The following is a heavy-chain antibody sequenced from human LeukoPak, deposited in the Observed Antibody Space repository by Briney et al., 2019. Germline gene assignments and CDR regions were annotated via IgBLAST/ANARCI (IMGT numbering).Heavy chain of an antibody. D-gene: IGHD2-8*01. Sequence: GGSLRLSCAASGFTFSSYGMHWVRQAPGKGLEWVAVISYDGSNKYYADSVKGRFTISRDNSKNTLYLQMNSLRAEDTAVYYCAKGEVRYDGCTNGCGYGLPFDYWGQGTLVTVSS. CDR2: ISYDGSNK. V-gene: IGHV3-30*18. CDR3: AKGEVRYDGCTNGCGYGLPFDY. CDR1: GFTFSSYG. J-gene: IGHJ4*02.